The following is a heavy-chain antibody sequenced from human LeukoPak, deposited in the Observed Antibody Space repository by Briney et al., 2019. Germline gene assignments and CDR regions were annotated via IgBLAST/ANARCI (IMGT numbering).Heavy chain of an antibody. CDR3: ARAKSSSWYSPDY. D-gene: IGHD6-13*01. CDR2: ISSSGSTI. CDR1: GFTFSDYY. Sequence: PGGSLRLSCAASGFTFSDYYMSWIRQAPGKGLEWVSYISSSGSTIYYADSVKGRFTISRDNAKNSLYLQMNSLRAEDTAVYYCARAKSSSWYSPDYWGKGTLSPSPQ. V-gene: IGHV3-11*04. J-gene: IGHJ4*02.